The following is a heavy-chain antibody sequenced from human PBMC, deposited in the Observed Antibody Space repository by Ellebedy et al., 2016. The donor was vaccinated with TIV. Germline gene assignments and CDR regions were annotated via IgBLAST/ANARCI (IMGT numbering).Heavy chain of an antibody. CDR1: GYSFTAYY. Sequence: AASVKVSCKTSGYSFTAYYIHWARQAPGQGPEWVGWINPDNGVTVYEQKLQGRVTITGDTSISTVYMELSSLRSDDTAIYYCVRDLTNPVTGDYWGQGTLVFVSS. CDR3: VRDLTNPVTGDY. V-gene: IGHV1-2*02. J-gene: IGHJ4*02. CDR2: INPDNGVT. D-gene: IGHD4-11*01.